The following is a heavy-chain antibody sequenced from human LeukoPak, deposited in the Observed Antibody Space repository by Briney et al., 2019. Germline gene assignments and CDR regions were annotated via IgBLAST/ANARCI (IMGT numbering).Heavy chain of an antibody. Sequence: ASVKVSCRASGYTFTDYYVHWVRQAPGQGHEWMGWINPNSGGTFSAQNFQGRVTMTRDTSLSTAYMELSRLRSDDTAVYYCARGGGRYSNSWGQGALVTVSS. J-gene: IGHJ4*02. CDR2: INPNSGGT. V-gene: IGHV1-2*02. D-gene: IGHD1-26*01. CDR3: ARGGGRYSNS. CDR1: GYTFTDYY.